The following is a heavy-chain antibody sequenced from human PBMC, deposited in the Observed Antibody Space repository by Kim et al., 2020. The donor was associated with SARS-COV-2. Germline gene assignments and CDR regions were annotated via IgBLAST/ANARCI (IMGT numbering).Heavy chain of an antibody. J-gene: IGHJ5*01. V-gene: IGHV3-15*01. CDR3: TTEYYVWGSYHSA. Sequence: GGSLRLSCAASEFPFTNAWMSWVRQAPGKGLEWVGRIKSEIDGGTTDYAAPVRGRFSIPRDDSENTLYLEMSSLKTDDTAIYYCTTEYYVWGSYHSAWG. CDR2: IKSEIDGGTT. CDR1: EFPFTNAW. D-gene: IGHD3-16*02.